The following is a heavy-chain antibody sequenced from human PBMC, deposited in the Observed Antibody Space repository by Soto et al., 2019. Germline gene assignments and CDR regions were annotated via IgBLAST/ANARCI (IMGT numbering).Heavy chain of an antibody. D-gene: IGHD3-22*01. CDR2: IYHSGST. V-gene: IGHV4-30-4*01. Sequence: QVQLQESGPGLVKPSETLSLTCTVSGGSISGGDYYWSWIRQPPGKGLEWIGYIYHSGSTYYNPSLKSRVAISIDTSKNQFSLKLSSVTAADTAVFYCARGLKISGYYSFDYWGQGTLVTVSS. J-gene: IGHJ4*02. CDR3: ARGLKISGYYSFDY. CDR1: GGSISGGDYY.